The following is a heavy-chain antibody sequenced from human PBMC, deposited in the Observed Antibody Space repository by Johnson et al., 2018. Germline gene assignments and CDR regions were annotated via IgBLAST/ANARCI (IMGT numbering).Heavy chain of an antibody. D-gene: IGHD1-26*01. J-gene: IGHJ6*02. Sequence: QVQLVQSGGGLVQPGGSLRLSCAASGFTFSSYAMSWVRQAPGKGLEWVAVISYDGSNKYYADSVKGRFTISRDNSKNTLYLQMNSLEPEDTALYYCAKDNKGRGVDHYYYGMDVWGQGTTVTVSS. CDR2: ISYDGSNK. CDR1: GFTFSSYA. CDR3: AKDNKGRGVDHYYYGMDV. V-gene: IGHV3-30*18.